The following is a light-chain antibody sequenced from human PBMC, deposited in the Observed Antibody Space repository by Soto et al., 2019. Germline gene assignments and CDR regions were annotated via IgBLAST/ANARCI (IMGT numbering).Light chain of an antibody. CDR3: QQYGSSPVT. CDR2: GAS. V-gene: IGKV3-20*01. Sequence: EIVLTQSPGTLSLSPGERATLSCRAGQSVSSSYLAWYQQKPGQAPRLLIYGASSRATGIPDRFSGSGSGTDFTLTISRLEPEDFAVYYCQQYGSSPVTFGQGTKVDNK. CDR1: QSVSSSY. J-gene: IGKJ1*01.